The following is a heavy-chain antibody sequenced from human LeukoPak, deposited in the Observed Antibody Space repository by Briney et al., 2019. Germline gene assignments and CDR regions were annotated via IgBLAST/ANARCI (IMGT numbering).Heavy chain of an antibody. V-gene: IGHV1-8*01. CDR3: ARELRRDDH. J-gene: IGHJ4*02. CDR1: GYTFTSYD. CDR2: MNPNSGKT. D-gene: IGHD5-24*01. Sequence: ASVKVSCKASGYTFTSYDINWVRQATGQGLEWVGYMNPNSGKTVYAQKFQGRVTMTGDTFITTVYMELSSLTSEDTAMYYCARELRRDDHWGQGTLVTVSS.